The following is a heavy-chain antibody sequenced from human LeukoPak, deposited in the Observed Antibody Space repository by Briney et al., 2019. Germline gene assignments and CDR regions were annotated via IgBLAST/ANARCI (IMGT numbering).Heavy chain of an antibody. D-gene: IGHD2-21*02. Sequence: SVKVSCKASGGTFSSYAISWVRQAPGQGLEWMGGIIPIFGTANYTQKFQGRVTITADESTSTAYMELSSLRSEDTAVYYCARESAYCGGDCYLMAYYWGQGTLVTVSS. CDR2: IIPIFGTA. V-gene: IGHV1-69*13. J-gene: IGHJ4*02. CDR3: ARESAYCGGDCYLMAYY. CDR1: GGTFSSYA.